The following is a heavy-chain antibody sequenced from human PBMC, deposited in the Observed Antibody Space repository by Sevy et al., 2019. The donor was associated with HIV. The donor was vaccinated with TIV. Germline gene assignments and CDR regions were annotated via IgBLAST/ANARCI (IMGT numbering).Heavy chain of an antibody. CDR2: ISYDGSNK. J-gene: IGHJ6*02. D-gene: IGHD3-10*01. Sequence: GGSLRLSCVASGFTFSSYGMHWVRQAPGKGLEWVAVISYDGSNKYYADSVKGRFTISRDNSKNTLYLQMNSLRAEDTAVYYCAKDYSSSPWFGELFSGMDVWGQGTTVTFSS. CDR1: GFTFSSYG. CDR3: AKDYSSSPWFGELFSGMDV. V-gene: IGHV3-30*18.